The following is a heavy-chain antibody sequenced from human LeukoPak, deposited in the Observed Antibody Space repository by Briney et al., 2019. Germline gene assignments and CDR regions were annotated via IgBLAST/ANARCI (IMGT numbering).Heavy chain of an antibody. CDR2: ISNGNT. V-gene: IGHV4-59*01. Sequence: SETLSLTCSVAGGATSTYYWNWIPQTPGTGLEWIGHISNGNTDYNPSLKSRVTISVDTSKNQFSLRLTSVTAADTAVYYCARDKAHSYGRYFDPWGEGALVIVSS. CDR3: ARDKAHSYGRYFDP. CDR1: GGATSTYY. J-gene: IGHJ5*02. D-gene: IGHD5-18*01.